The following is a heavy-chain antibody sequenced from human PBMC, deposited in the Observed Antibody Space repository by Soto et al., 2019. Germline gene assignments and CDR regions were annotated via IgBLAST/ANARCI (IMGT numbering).Heavy chain of an antibody. J-gene: IGHJ4*02. CDR2: IWYDGSNK. Sequence: GGSLRLSCAASGFTFSSYGMHGVRQAPGKGLEWVAVIWYDGSNKYYAESVKGRFTISRDNSKNTLYLQMNNLRAEDTAVYYCARDSHVGSGWQLTADYWGQGTLVTVSS. CDR3: ARDSHVGSGWQLTADY. V-gene: IGHV3-33*01. D-gene: IGHD6-19*01. CDR1: GFTFSSYG.